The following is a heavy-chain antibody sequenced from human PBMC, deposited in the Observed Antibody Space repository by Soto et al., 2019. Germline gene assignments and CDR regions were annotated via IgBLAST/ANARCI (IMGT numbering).Heavy chain of an antibody. CDR1: GYTFTGYY. CDR3: AAGSSGYYYSFDY. Sequence: ASVKVSCKASGYTFTGYYMHWVRQAPGQGLEWMGWINPNSGGTNYAQKFQGRVTMTRDTSISTTYMELSRLRSDDTAVYYCAAGSSGYYYSFDYWGQGTLVTVSS. J-gene: IGHJ4*02. V-gene: IGHV1-2*02. D-gene: IGHD3-22*01. CDR2: INPNSGGT.